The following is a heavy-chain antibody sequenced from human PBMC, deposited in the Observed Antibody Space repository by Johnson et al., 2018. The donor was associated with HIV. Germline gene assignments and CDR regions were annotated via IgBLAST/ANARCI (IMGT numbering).Heavy chain of an antibody. V-gene: IGHV3-15*01. CDR3: TRDAKLRPLDGPDDAFDL. CDR1: GFTFSNAW. CDR2: IKSKTDGGTT. D-gene: IGHD2-2*03. Sequence: VQLVESGGGLVKPGGSLRLSCAASGFTFSNAWMSWVRQAPGKGLEWVGRIKSKTDGGTTDDAAPVTGRLTISRDYSKNTLYLQMNSLKTEDTAVYYCTRDAKLRPLDGPDDAFDLWGQGTMVTVSS. J-gene: IGHJ3*01.